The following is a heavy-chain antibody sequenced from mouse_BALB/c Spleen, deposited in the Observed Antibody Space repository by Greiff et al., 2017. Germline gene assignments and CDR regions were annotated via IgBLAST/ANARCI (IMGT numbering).Heavy chain of an antibody. CDR1: GFTFSSYA. CDR3: ARDGRSWFAY. J-gene: IGHJ3*01. Sequence: DVHLVESGGGLVKPGGSLKLSCAASGFTFSSYAMSWVRQSPEKRLEWVAEISSGGSYTYYPDTVTGRFTISRDNAKNTLYLEMSSLRSEDTAMYYCARDGRSWFAYWGQGTLVTVSA. CDR2: ISSGGSYT. D-gene: IGHD1-1*01. V-gene: IGHV5-9-4*01.